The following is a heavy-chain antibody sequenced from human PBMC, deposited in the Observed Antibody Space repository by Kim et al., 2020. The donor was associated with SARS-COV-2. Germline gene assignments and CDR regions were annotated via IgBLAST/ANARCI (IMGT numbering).Heavy chain of an antibody. J-gene: IGHJ1*01. D-gene: IGHD5-18*01. Sequence: SETLSLTCTVSGGSISSYYWSWIRQPPGKGLEWVGYIYYSGSTNYNPSLKSRVTISVDTSKNQFSLKLSSVTAADTAVYYCARHPRGDSYQREFQHWGQGTLVTVSS. CDR2: IYYSGST. V-gene: IGHV4-59*08. CDR1: GGSISSYY. CDR3: ARHPRGDSYQREFQH.